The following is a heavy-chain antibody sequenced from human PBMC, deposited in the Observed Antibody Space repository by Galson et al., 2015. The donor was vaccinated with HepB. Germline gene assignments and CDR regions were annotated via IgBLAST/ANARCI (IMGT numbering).Heavy chain of an antibody. J-gene: IGHJ3*02. CDR3: ARDSLGFSSGWFWNI. CDR2: IKQDGSEK. V-gene: IGHV3-7*01. Sequence: SLRLSCAASGFTFSSYWMSWVRQAPGKGLEWVANIKQDGSEKYYVDSVKGRFTISRDNAKNSLYLQMNSLRAEDTAVYYCARDSLGFSSGWFWNIWGQGTMVTVSS. CDR1: GFTFSSYW. D-gene: IGHD6-19*01.